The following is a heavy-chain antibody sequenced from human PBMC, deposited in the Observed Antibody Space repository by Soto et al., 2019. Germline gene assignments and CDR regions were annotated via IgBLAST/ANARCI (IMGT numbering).Heavy chain of an antibody. D-gene: IGHD2-21*02. J-gene: IGHJ4*02. CDR3: ARAGYCGPGCYYYFDY. CDR1: GFIFRTFA. CDR2: ISGDAGTT. Sequence: EVQLLESGGGLVQPGGSLRLSCAASGFIFRTFAMNWVRQAPGKGLECVSVISGDAGTTYYADSVKGRFTISRDNSKNTLYLQMNSLRVEDTSVYYCARAGYCGPGCYYYFDYWGQGTLVTVSS. V-gene: IGHV3-23*01.